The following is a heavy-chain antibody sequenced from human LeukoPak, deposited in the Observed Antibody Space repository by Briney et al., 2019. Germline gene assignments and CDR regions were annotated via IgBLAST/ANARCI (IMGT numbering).Heavy chain of an antibody. CDR3: ARPWEITMSERSYNWFDS. V-gene: IGHV1-2*02. CDR2: INPNSGGT. D-gene: IGHD1-26*01. CDR1: GYTFTSYY. Sequence: ASVQFSCKASGYTFTSYYIHWVRQAPGQGLEWMGRINPNSGGTNYAQKFQGRVTMTRDTSISIAYMELSRLRSDDTAVYFCARPWEITMSERSYNWFDSWGQGTLVTVSS. J-gene: IGHJ5*01.